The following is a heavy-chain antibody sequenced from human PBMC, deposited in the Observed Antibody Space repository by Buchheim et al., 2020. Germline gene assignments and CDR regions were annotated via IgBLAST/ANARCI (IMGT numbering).Heavy chain of an antibody. D-gene: IGHD4-17*01. CDR2: IYYSGST. CDR1: GGSISSGDYS. CDR3: ARSWVRYGDHEAFDY. Sequence: QVQLQESGPGLVKPSQTLSLTCTVSGGSISSGDYSWSWIRQHPGKGLEWIGYIYYSGSTYYNPSLKSRVTISVDTSKNQFSLNLSSVTAADTAVYYCARSWVRYGDHEAFDYWGQGTL. J-gene: IGHJ4*02. V-gene: IGHV4-31*03.